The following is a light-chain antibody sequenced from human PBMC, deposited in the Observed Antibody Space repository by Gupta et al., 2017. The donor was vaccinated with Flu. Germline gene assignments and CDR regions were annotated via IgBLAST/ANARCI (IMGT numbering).Light chain of an antibody. CDR2: QDT. CDR3: QVWDSSTYV. CDR1: NLAEKY. Sequence: SYELTQPPSVSVSPGQTASITCSGDNLAEKYVCWYQQRPGQSPVLVIYQDTKRPSGTPERFSGSNSGNTATLTISGTQVMDEADYYCQVWDSSTYVFGDGTKVTVL. J-gene: IGLJ1*01. V-gene: IGLV3-1*01.